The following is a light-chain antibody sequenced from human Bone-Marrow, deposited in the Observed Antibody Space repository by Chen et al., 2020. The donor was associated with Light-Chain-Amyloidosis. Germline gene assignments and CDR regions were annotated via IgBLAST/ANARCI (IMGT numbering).Light chain of an antibody. Sequence: EIVMTQSSASVTVTPGETVTLSCRARQSVRSNRAWYKQRPGQAPILLISDASTRASNVPVRFSGSGSGTEFTLPISTLQSEDFAVYDCQQYHDWPPITFGQGTRLEIK. V-gene: IGKV3-15*01. CDR3: QQYHDWPPIT. CDR2: DAS. CDR1: QSVRSN. J-gene: IGKJ5*01.